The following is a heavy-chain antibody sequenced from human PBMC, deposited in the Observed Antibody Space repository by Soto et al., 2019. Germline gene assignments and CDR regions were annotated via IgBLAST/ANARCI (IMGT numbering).Heavy chain of an antibody. CDR2: TSYDGSNK. J-gene: IGHJ4*02. D-gene: IGHD3-22*01. V-gene: IGHV3-30*18. Sequence: QVQLVESGGGVVQPGRSLRLSCAASGFTFSSYGMHWVRQAPGKGLEWVAVTSYDGSNKYYADSVKGRFTISRDNSKNTLYLQMNSLRAEDTAVYYCAKDPGMKSSGYYPGHWGQGTLVTVSS. CDR1: GFTFSSYG. CDR3: AKDPGMKSSGYYPGH.